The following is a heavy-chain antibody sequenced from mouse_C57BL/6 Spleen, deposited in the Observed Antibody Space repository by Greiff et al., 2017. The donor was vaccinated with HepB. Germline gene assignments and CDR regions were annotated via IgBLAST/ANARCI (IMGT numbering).Heavy chain of an antibody. D-gene: IGHD2-2*01. CDR3: ARRINYGYDYYAMDY. V-gene: IGHV1-26*01. CDR1: GYTFTDYY. Sequence: EVQLQQSGPELVKPGASVKISCKASGYTFTDYYMNWVKQSHGKSLEWIGDINPNNGGTSYNQKFKGKATLTVDKSSSTAYMELRSLTSEDSAVYYCARRINYGYDYYAMDYWGQGTSVTVSS. CDR2: INPNNGGT. J-gene: IGHJ4*01.